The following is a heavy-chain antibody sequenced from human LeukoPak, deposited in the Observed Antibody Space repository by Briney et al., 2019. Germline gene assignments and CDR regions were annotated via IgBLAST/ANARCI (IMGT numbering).Heavy chain of an antibody. CDR2: INPSDSYT. CDR1: GYSFTNYW. D-gene: IGHD4-17*01. V-gene: IGHV5-10-1*01. J-gene: IGHJ2*01. Sequence: GESLKISCKGSGYSFTNYWISWVRQMPGKGLEWMGRINPSDSYTNYNPPFQGHVTFSVDKSIATAYLQWTTLKASDTAMYYCARRANMVTTRFFDLWGRGTLVTVSS. CDR3: ARRANMVTTRFFDL.